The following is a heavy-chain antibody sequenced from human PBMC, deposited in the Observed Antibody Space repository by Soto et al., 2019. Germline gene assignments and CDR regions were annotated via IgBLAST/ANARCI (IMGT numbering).Heavy chain of an antibody. Sequence: SETLSLTCTVSGGSISSGGYYWNWIRQHPGKGLEWIGNIDNSGGSYYNPSLKSRVTISVDTSKSQFSLKLSSVTAADTSVYYCARNSYGSKRFDYWGQGTLVTVAS. CDR2: IDNSGGS. CDR3: ARNSYGSKRFDY. D-gene: IGHD5-18*01. CDR1: GGSISSGGYY. J-gene: IGHJ4*02. V-gene: IGHV4-31*03.